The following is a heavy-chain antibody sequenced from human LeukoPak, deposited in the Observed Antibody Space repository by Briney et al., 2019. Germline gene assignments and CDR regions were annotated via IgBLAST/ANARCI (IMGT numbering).Heavy chain of an antibody. Sequence: PGGSLRLSCAASGFTFSSYGMHWVRQAPGKGLEWVAVIWYDGSNKYYADSVKGRFTISRDNSKNTLYLQTNSLRAEDTALYYCAKVRACSTTSCYRTYGMDVWGQGTTVTVSS. D-gene: IGHD2-2*01. CDR1: GFTFSSYG. CDR3: AKVRACSTTSCYRTYGMDV. V-gene: IGHV3-33*06. CDR2: IWYDGSNK. J-gene: IGHJ6*02.